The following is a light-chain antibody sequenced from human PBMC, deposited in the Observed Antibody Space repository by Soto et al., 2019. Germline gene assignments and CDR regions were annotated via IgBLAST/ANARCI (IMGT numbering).Light chain of an antibody. CDR2: GAS. Sequence: EIVSTQSPGTLSLSPGDRATLSCRASQSVSNNYLAWYQQKPGQAPRLLIYGASNRATGIPDRFSGSGSGTDFTLTISRLDPEDFAVYYCQQYGSSASFGQGTKVDIK. CDR3: QQYGSSAS. CDR1: QSVSNNY. J-gene: IGKJ1*01. V-gene: IGKV3-20*01.